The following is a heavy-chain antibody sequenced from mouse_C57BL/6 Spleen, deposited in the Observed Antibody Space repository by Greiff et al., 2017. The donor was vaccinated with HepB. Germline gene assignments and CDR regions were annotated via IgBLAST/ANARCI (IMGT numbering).Heavy chain of an antibody. J-gene: IGHJ4*01. CDR3: ARSRIYYYGSSYHYYAMDY. CDR1: GYTFTSYW. D-gene: IGHD1-1*01. Sequence: QVQLQQPGAELVKPGASVKLSCKASGYTFTSYWMHWVKQRPGRGLEWIGRIDPNSGGTKYNEKFKSKATLTVDKPSSTAYMQLSSLTSEDSAVYYCARSRIYYYGSSYHYYAMDYWGQGTSVTVSS. CDR2: IDPNSGGT. V-gene: IGHV1-72*01.